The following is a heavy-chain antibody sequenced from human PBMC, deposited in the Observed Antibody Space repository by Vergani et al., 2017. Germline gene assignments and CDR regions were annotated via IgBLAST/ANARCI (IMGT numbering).Heavy chain of an antibody. CDR1: GFTFSACP. V-gene: IGHV3-23*01. Sequence: EVQLLQSGGGVIQPGGSVRLSCAASGFTFSACPMTWVRQAPGKGLEWVSAISARYPSTYYADSVKGRFTISRDNSKNMLFLQMNNLRTEDTAVYYCAKRVVPAAPGAFDIWGQWTMVTVSS. J-gene: IGHJ3*02. CDR2: ISARYPST. D-gene: IGHD2-2*01. CDR3: AKRVVPAAPGAFDI.